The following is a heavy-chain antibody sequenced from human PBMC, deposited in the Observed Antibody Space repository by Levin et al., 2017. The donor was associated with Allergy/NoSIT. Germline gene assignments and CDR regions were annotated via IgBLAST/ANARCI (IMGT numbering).Heavy chain of an antibody. CDR2: IYLSGST. V-gene: IGHV4-30-2*01. CDR3: ARVAGYSYGYYFDY. Sequence: LRLSCAVSGGSISSGGYSWSWIRQPPGTGLEWIGNIYLSGSTNDNPSLKSRVTMSVARSKNQFSLKLSYVTAADTAVYYCARVAGYSYGYYFDYWGPGTLVTVSS. J-gene: IGHJ4*02. D-gene: IGHD5-18*01. CDR1: GGSISSGGYS.